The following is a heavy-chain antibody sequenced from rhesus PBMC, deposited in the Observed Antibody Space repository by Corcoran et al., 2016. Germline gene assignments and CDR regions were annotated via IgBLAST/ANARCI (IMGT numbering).Heavy chain of an antibody. CDR3: ARSSIVGTTNSLDV. Sequence: QVQLQESGPGVVKPSETLSLTCAVSGGSISRGYDWSWIRPLPGKGLEWIGYISGSGGSTNYNPSLKNRVTISKDASKNQFSLKLSSVTAADTAVYYCARSSIVGTTNSLDVWGRGVLVTVSS. CDR2: ISGSGGST. V-gene: IGHV4-76*01. CDR1: GGSISRGYD. D-gene: IGHD1-44*01. J-gene: IGHJ5-2*02.